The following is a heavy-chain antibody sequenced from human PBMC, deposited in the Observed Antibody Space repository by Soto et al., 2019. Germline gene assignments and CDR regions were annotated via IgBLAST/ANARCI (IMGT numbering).Heavy chain of an antibody. J-gene: IGHJ6*02. V-gene: IGHV4-59*01. CDR3: ARVERGYSYGQLYYYYAMDV. CDR2: IYYSGIT. CDR1: GRAIPSYY. Sequence: SETLSLTRTVSGRAIPSYYWIWMMQPPGKGREWIGYIYYSGITNYNPSLKSRVTISVDTSKNQFSLKLSSVTAADTAVYYCARVERGYSYGQLYYYYAMDVWGQGTTVTVSS. D-gene: IGHD5-18*01.